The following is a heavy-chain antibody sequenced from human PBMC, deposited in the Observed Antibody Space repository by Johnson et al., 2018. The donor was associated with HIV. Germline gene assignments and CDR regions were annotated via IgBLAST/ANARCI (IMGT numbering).Heavy chain of an antibody. CDR1: GFSFSSYA. Sequence: EVQLVESGGDLVERGGSLRLSCEASGFSFSSYALSWVSQAPGKGLEWVSSITGTGGNTYYADSVNGRFTVSSDKSKSTLYLQMHSLSAEDTALYYCARPSVIPHGGGYDVWGRGTMVVVSS. CDR3: ARPSVIPHGGGYDV. V-gene: IGHV3-23*04. CDR2: ITGTGGNT. J-gene: IGHJ3*01. D-gene: IGHD3-22*01.